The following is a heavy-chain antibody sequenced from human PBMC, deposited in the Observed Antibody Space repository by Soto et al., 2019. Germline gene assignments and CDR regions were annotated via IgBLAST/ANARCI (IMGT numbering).Heavy chain of an antibody. CDR1: GGTFSSYT. CDR3: ARDDCSSTSCYMGIDY. J-gene: IGHJ4*02. Sequence: QVQLVQSGAEVKKPGSSVKVSCKASGGTFSSYTISWVRQAPGQGLEWMGRIIPILGIANYAQKFRGRVTITADKSTSTAYMELSSLISEDTAVYYCARDDCSSTSCYMGIDYWGQGTLVTVSS. CDR2: IIPILGIA. D-gene: IGHD2-2*02. V-gene: IGHV1-69*08.